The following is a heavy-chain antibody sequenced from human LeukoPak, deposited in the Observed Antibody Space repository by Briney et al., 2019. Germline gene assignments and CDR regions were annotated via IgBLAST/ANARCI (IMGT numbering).Heavy chain of an antibody. CDR1: GYTFTGYY. CDR2: INPNSGGT. D-gene: IGHD6-19*01. CDR3: AVISAVAGSNFDY. Sequence: ASVKVSCKASGYTFTGYYMHWVRQAPGQGLEWMGWINPNSGGTNYAQKFQGWVTMTRDTSISTAYMELSRLRSDDTAVYYCAVISAVAGSNFDYWGQGTLVTVSS. V-gene: IGHV1-2*04. J-gene: IGHJ4*02.